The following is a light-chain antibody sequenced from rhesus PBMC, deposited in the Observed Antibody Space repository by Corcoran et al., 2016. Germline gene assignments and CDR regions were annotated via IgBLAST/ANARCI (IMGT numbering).Light chain of an antibody. Sequence: DIQMTQSPSSLSASVGDTVTTTCRASQSISSGLAWYQQKPGKAPKLLSYKASPLQGGVPSRFSGSGSRTDFTLTISSLQSEDFATYYCLQYSSSPYSFGQGTKVEIK. CDR1: QSISSG. V-gene: IGKV1-22*01. CDR3: LQYSSSPYS. CDR2: KAS. J-gene: IGKJ2*01.